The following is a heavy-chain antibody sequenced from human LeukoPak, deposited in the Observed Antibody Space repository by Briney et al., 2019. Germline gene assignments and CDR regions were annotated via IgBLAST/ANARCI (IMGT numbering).Heavy chain of an antibody. V-gene: IGHV4-31*03. CDR2: IYYSGST. Sequence: PSQTLSLTCTVSGGSISSGGYYWSWIRQPPGKGLEWIGYIYYSGSTYYNPSLKSRVTISVDTSKNQFSLKLSSVTAADTAVYYCARYDSSGYSDYWGQGTLVTVSS. D-gene: IGHD3-22*01. CDR3: ARYDSSGYSDY. CDR1: GGSISSGGYY. J-gene: IGHJ4*02.